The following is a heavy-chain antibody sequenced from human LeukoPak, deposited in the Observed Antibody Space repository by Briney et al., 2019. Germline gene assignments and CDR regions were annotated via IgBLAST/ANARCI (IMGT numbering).Heavy chain of an antibody. CDR3: VKIAPDLP. CDR1: GFAFSSYA. V-gene: IGHV3-30*04. CDR2: ISYDGIIE. J-gene: IGHJ5*02. Sequence: PGGSLRLSCAASGFAFSSYAMHWVRQAPGKGLEWVAIISYDGIIEDYSDSVKGRFTISRDNSKNSLYLQMNSLRADDTAVYYCVKIAPDLPWGQGTLVTVS. D-gene: IGHD2-21*01.